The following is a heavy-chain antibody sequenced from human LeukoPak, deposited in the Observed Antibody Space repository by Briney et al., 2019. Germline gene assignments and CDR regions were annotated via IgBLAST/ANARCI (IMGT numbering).Heavy chain of an antibody. CDR1: GFTFSSYW. CDR3: AGDPGIGDYYYMDV. CDR2: INSDGSST. Sequence: GGSLRLSCAASGFTFSSYWMHWVRQAPGKGLVWVSRINSDGSSTSYADSVKGRFTISRDNAKNTLYLQMNSLRAEDTAVYYCAGDPGIGDYYYMDVWGKGTTVTVSS. V-gene: IGHV3-74*01. D-gene: IGHD6-13*01. J-gene: IGHJ6*03.